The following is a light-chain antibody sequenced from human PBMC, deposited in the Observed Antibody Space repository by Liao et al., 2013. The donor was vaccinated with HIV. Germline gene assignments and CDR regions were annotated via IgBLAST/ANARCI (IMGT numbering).Light chain of an antibody. CDR2: QDT. CDR3: QAWDSNTAV. CDR1: KLGDKY. V-gene: IGLV3-1*01. Sequence: DELTQPPSVSVSPGQTASITCSGDKLGDKYVCWYQQKPGQSPVLVIYQDTKRPSGIPVRFSGSFSGNTATLTISETQPVDEADYFCQAWDSNTAVFGPGTKVTVL. J-gene: IGLJ1*01.